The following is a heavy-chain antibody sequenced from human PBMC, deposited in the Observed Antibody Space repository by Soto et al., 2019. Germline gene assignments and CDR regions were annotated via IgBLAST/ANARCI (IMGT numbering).Heavy chain of an antibody. CDR3: TTGENSGWFDYYFDY. J-gene: IGHJ4*02. CDR2: IKSKSDGGTT. D-gene: IGHD6-19*01. Sequence: EVQLVESGGGLVKPGVSLRLSCAASGFTFSNAWMTWFRQAPGKGLEWVGRIKSKSDGGTTEYAGPVKGRFTISRDDSKNTLYLQMNSLRTEDTAVYYCTTGENSGWFDYYFDYWGQGTLVTVSS. CDR1: GFTFSNAW. V-gene: IGHV3-15*01.